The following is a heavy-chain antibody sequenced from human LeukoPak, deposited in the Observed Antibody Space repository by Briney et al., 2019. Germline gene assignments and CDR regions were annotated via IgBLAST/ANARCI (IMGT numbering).Heavy chain of an antibody. D-gene: IGHD2-2*01. Sequence: NPSETLSLTCTVSGGSISSYYWSWIRQPPGKGLEWIGYIYYSGSTNYNPSLKSRVTISVDTSKNQFSLKLSSVTAADTAVYYCASTCSSTSCYDNWSDPWGQGTLVTVSS. CDR3: ASTCSSTSCYDNWSDP. CDR2: IYYSGST. CDR1: GGSISSYY. J-gene: IGHJ5*02. V-gene: IGHV4-59*01.